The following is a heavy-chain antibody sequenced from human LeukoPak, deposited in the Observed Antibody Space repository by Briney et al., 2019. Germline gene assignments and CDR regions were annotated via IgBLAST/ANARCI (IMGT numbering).Heavy chain of an antibody. CDR2: ISAYNGNT. Sequence: ASVKVSCKASGYTFTSYGISWVRQAPGQGLEWMGWISAYNGNTNYAQKLQGRVTMTTDTSTGTAYMELRSLRSDDTAVYYCARDDYCSSTSCYPPDYWGQGTLVTVSS. V-gene: IGHV1-18*01. D-gene: IGHD2-2*01. CDR3: ARDDYCSSTSCYPPDY. J-gene: IGHJ4*02. CDR1: GYTFTSYG.